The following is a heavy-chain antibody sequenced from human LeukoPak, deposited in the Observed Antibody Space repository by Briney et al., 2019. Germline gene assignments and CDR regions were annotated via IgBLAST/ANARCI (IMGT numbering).Heavy chain of an antibody. V-gene: IGHV4-34*01. J-gene: IGHJ6*03. Sequence: SETLSLTCAVYGGSFSGYYWSWIRQPPGKGLEWIGEINHSGSTNYNPSLKSPVTISVDTSKNQFSLKLSSVTAADTAVYYCARHSRTYYYYMDVWGKGTTVTVSS. CDR1: GGSFSGYY. D-gene: IGHD2-15*01. CDR3: ARHSRTYYYYMDV. CDR2: INHSGST.